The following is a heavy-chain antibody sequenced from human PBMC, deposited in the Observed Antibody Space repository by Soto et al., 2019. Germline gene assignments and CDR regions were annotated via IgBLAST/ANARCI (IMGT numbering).Heavy chain of an antibody. CDR1: GYTFTSYY. D-gene: IGHD3-10*01. J-gene: IGHJ6*02. CDR3: ASRKRYYGSGSYNPYYYGMDV. Sequence: GASVKVSCKASGYTFTSYYMHWVRQAPGQGLEWMGIINPSGGSTSYAQKFQGRVTMTRDTSTSTVYMELSSLRSEDTAVYYCASRKRYYGSGSYNPYYYGMDVWGQGTTVTVSS. V-gene: IGHV1-46*01. CDR2: INPSGGST.